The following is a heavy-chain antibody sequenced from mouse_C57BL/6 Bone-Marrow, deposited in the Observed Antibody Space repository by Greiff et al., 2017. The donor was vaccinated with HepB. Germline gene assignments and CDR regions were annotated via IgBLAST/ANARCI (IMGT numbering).Heavy chain of an antibody. Sequence: VQLQQPGAELVMPGASVKLSCKASGYTFTSYWMHWVKQRPGQGLEWIGEIDPSDSYTNYNQKFKGKSTLTVDKSSSTAYMQLSSLTSEDSAVYYCASLITTVVASPYYAMDYWGQGTSVTVSS. J-gene: IGHJ4*01. D-gene: IGHD1-1*01. CDR3: ASLITTVVASPYYAMDY. V-gene: IGHV1-69*01. CDR1: GYTFTSYW. CDR2: IDPSDSYT.